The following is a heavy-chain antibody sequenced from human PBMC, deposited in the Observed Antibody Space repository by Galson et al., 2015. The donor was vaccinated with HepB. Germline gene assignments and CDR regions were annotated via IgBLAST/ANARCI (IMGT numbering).Heavy chain of an antibody. CDR1: GYTFTGHY. J-gene: IGHJ3*02. CDR3: ARDAGHGGNSGPFDI. V-gene: IGHV1-2*04. D-gene: IGHD4-23*01. Sequence: SVKVSCKAYGYTFTGHYMHWVRQAPGQGLEWLGWINLKSGGTYYAQKFQGWVTMTRDTSVSTVYMEWRRLRSDDTAVYYCARDAGHGGNSGPFDIWGQGTLVTVSS. CDR2: INLKSGGT.